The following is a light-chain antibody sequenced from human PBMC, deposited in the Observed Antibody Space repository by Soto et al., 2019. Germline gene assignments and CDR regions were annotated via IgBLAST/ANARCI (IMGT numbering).Light chain of an antibody. CDR1: QTIRSNY. V-gene: IGKV3-20*01. J-gene: IGKJ1*01. CDR2: GAS. Sequence: ETVLTQSPGTLSLSPGERATLSCRASQTIRSNYLAWYRQTPGHSPRLFIYGASNRATGIADRFRGSGSVTHLTLIVSRLETEDFALYYNQQYRSSPWTFGQGTKVEIK. CDR3: QQYRSSPWT.